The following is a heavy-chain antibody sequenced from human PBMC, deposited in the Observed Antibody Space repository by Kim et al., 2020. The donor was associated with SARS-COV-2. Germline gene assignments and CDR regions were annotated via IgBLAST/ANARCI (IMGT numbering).Heavy chain of an antibody. CDR2: IYYNGNT. CDR3: ARAETGEPTVRFDP. V-gene: IGHV4-59*01. J-gene: IGHJ5*02. Sequence: SETLSLTCTVSGGSISSNYWSWIRQPPGKGLEWIGFIYYNGNTHYNPSLKSRVTISVDTSKNQFSLKLTSVTAADTAVYYCARAETGEPTVRFDPWGQGTLITVSS. CDR1: GGSISSNY. D-gene: IGHD3-10*01.